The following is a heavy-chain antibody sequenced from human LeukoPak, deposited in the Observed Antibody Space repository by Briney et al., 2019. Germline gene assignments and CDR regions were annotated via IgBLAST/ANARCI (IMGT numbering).Heavy chain of an antibody. CDR3: ARVVPTAMGCFDP. CDR2: IYTSGST. CDR1: GGSINHSY. J-gene: IGHJ5*02. Sequence: PSETLSLTCTVSGGSINHSYWTWIRHPAGKGLEWIGRIYTSGSTNYSPSLKSRVTISIDESKNQFSLKLSSVTAADTVVYYCARVVPTAMGCFDPWGQGTLVTVSS. D-gene: IGHD2-2*01. V-gene: IGHV4-4*07.